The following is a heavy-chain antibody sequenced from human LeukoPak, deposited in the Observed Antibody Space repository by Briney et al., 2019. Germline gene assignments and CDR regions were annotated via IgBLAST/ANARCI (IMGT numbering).Heavy chain of an antibody. CDR3: ARELTVTTPFDY. D-gene: IGHD4-17*01. CDR2: IRHNGSNK. J-gene: IGHJ4*02. Sequence: GGSLRLSCAASGFTFSNYGMYWVRQAPGKGLEWVAFIRHNGSNKYYADSVKGRFTISRDNAKNSLYLQMNSLRAEDTAVYYCARELTVTTPFDYWGQGTLVTVSS. CDR1: GFTFSNYG. V-gene: IGHV3-30*02.